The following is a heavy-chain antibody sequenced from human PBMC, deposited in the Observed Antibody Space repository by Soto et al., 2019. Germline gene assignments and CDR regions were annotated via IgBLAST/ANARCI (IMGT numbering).Heavy chain of an antibody. CDR2: IYHSGNT. CDR1: GYSSSSGYY. Sequence: PXETLSLSFPGAGYSSSSGYYCGWIRQPPGKGLEWIGSIYHSGNTYYNPSLKSRVTISVDTSKNHFSLKLSSVTAADTAVYCCARARIVVAGTIVDYWGQGTLVTVSS. CDR3: ARARIVVAGTIVDY. D-gene: IGHD6-19*01. V-gene: IGHV4-38-2*02. J-gene: IGHJ4*02.